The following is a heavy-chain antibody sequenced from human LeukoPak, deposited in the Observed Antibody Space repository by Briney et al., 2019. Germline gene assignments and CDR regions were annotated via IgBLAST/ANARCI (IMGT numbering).Heavy chain of an antibody. J-gene: IGHJ4*02. CDR2: IKTESDGGTT. V-gene: IGHV3-15*01. Sequence: AGSLRLSCAASGLTFNYAWMNWVRQAPGKGLEWVGHIKTESDGGTTDYAAPVKGRFTISRDDSKNTLYLQMNSLEIEDTAVYYCATDYLYSSGWREAYWGQGTLVTVSS. D-gene: IGHD6-19*01. CDR1: GLTFNYAW. CDR3: ATDYLYSSGWREAY.